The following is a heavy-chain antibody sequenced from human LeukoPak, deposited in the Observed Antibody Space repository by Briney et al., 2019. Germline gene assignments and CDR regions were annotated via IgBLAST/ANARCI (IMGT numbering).Heavy chain of an antibody. CDR2: ISWNSGTI. CDR1: GFAFDVYA. V-gene: IGHV3-9*01. D-gene: IGHD6-13*01. Sequence: PGRSLRLSCAASGFAFDVYAMHWVRQAPGKGLEWVSGISWNSGTIGYTDSVKGRFTISRDNAKNSLYLQMNSLRAEDTALYYCEKGMAAAGTDAFDIWGQGTMVTVSS. CDR3: EKGMAAAGTDAFDI. J-gene: IGHJ3*02.